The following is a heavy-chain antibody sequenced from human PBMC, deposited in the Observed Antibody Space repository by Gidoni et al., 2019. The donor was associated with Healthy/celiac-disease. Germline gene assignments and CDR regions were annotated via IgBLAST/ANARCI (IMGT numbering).Heavy chain of an antibody. J-gene: IGHJ4*02. D-gene: IGHD1-7*01. CDR1: GGSISSYY. V-gene: IGHV4-59*01. CDR2: IYYSGST. Sequence: QVQLQESGPGLVKPSETLSLTCPVSGGSISSYYWSWIRQPPGKGLEWIGYIYYSGSTNYNPSLKSRVTISVDTSKNQFSLKLSSVTAADTAVYYCAREAITGTTFDYWGQGTLVTVSS. CDR3: AREAITGTTFDY.